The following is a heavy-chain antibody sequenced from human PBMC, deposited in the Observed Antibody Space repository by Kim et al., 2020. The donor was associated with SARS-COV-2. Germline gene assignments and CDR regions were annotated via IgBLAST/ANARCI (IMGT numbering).Heavy chain of an antibody. Sequence: ASVKVSCKASGYTFTSYAMHWVRQAPGQRLEWMGWINAGNGNTKYSQKFQGRVTITRDTSASTAYMELSSLRSEDTAVYYCAYSLLGIGTDYYYYGMDVWGQGTTVTVSS. D-gene: IGHD1-1*01. V-gene: IGHV1-3*01. CDR1: GYTFTSYA. J-gene: IGHJ6*02. CDR2: INAGNGNT. CDR3: AYSLLGIGTDYYYYGMDV.